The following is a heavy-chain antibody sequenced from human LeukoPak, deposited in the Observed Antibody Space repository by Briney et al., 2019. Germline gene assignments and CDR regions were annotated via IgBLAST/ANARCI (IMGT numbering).Heavy chain of an antibody. V-gene: IGHV3-7*03. D-gene: IGHD2-2*01. CDR1: GFTFSDYW. CDR3: ARAPWGYCSSTSCYRGLGPLDY. Sequence: GGSLRLSCAASGFTFSDYWMTWVRQAPGKGLEWVANIKQDGSEKYYVDSVKGRFTISRDNSKNTLYLQMNSLRAEDTAVYYCARAPWGYCSSTSCYRGLGPLDYWGQGTLVTVSS. CDR2: IKQDGSEK. J-gene: IGHJ4*02.